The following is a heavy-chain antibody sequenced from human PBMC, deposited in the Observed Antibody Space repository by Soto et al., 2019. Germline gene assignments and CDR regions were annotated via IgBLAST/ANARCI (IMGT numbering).Heavy chain of an antibody. Sequence: GGSLRLSCAASGFIFSSYAMKWVRQAPGKGLEWVSLIGENGTPTYYADSVKGRFTISRDNSGKTLFLEMYSLRAEDAAVYYCARYIPGVRYYGMDVWGQGTTVTVSS. CDR3: ARYIPGVRYYGMDV. D-gene: IGHD2-2*01. CDR1: GFIFSSYA. J-gene: IGHJ6*02. CDR2: IGENGTPT. V-gene: IGHV3-23*01.